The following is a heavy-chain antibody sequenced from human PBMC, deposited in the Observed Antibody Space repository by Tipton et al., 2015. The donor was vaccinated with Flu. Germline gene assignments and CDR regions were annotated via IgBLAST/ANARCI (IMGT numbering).Heavy chain of an antibody. Sequence: TLSLTCTVSGGSISSGNYFWSWIRQPAGKGLEWIGRIYSSGSTNYNPSLKSRVTISVDTSKNQFSLQLRSVTAADTAVYFCARDPSLGMPDYFDSWGQGTLVTASS. CDR2: IYSSGST. D-gene: IGHD2-2*01. J-gene: IGHJ4*02. CDR1: GGSISSGNYF. CDR3: ARDPSLGMPDYFDS. V-gene: IGHV4-61*02.